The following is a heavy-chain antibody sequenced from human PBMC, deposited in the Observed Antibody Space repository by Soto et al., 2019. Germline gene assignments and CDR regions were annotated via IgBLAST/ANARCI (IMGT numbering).Heavy chain of an antibody. Sequence: GASVKVSCKASGGTFSSYAISWVRQAPGQGLEWMGGIIPIFGTANYAQKFQGRVTITADESTSTAYMELSSLRSEDTAVYYCARILRGVCTRPHYGMDVWGQGTTVTVSS. J-gene: IGHJ6*02. CDR2: IIPIFGTA. CDR1: GGTFSSYA. V-gene: IGHV1-69*13. CDR3: ARILRGVCTRPHYGMDV. D-gene: IGHD3-10*01.